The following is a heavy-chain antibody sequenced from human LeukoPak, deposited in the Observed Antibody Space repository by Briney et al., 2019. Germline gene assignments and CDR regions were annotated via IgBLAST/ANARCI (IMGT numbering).Heavy chain of an antibody. Sequence: GGSLRLSCAASGFTFSSYSMNWVRQAPGKGLEWVSSISSSSSYIYYADSVKGRFTISRDNAKNSLYLQMNSLRAEDTAVYYCARGDNEYCSSTSCRAYNWFDPWGQGTLVTVSS. CDR1: GFTFSSYS. CDR3: ARGDNEYCSSTSCRAYNWFDP. CDR2: ISSSSSYI. V-gene: IGHV3-21*01. J-gene: IGHJ5*02. D-gene: IGHD2-2*01.